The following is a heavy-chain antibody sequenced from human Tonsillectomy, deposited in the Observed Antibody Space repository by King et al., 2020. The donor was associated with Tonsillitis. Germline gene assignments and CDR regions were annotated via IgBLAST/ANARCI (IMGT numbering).Heavy chain of an antibody. V-gene: IGHV3-23*04. D-gene: IGHD6-13*01. CDR2: ISGSGGST. CDR3: AKELPQLVPGIYYGMDV. CDR1: GFTFSSYA. Sequence: VQLVESGGGLVQPGGSLRLSCAASGFTFSSYAMTWVRQAPEEGLEWVSAISGSGGSTYYADSVKGRFTISRDNSKNTLYLQMNSLRAEDTAVYYCAKELPQLVPGIYYGMDVWGQGTTVTVSS. J-gene: IGHJ6*02.